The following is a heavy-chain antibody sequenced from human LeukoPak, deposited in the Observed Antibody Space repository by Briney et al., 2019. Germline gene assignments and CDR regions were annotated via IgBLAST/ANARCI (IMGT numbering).Heavy chain of an antibody. CDR3: ARDIQYFEILTGYSALDY. Sequence: GGSLRLSCAASGFTFSTYGVHWVRQPPGKGLEWVAFIWYDGSKKYYADSVKGRFTISRDNSKNTLYLQINSLRDEDTAVYYCARDIQYFEILTGYSALDYWGQGTLVTVSS. V-gene: IGHV3-33*01. D-gene: IGHD3-9*01. J-gene: IGHJ4*02. CDR1: GFTFSTYG. CDR2: IWYDGSKK.